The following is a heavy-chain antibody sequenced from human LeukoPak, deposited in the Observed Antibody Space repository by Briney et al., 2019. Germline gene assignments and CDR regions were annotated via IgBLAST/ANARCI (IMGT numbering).Heavy chain of an antibody. Sequence: GGSLRLSCAASGFTFSSYAMHWVRQAPGKGLEWVAVISYDGSNKYYADSVRGRFTISRDNSKNTLYLQMNSLRAEDTAVYYCAKDRRYYDSSGLTWGQGTLVTVSS. V-gene: IGHV3-30-3*01. CDR1: GFTFSSYA. CDR2: ISYDGSNK. CDR3: AKDRRYYDSSGLT. J-gene: IGHJ4*02. D-gene: IGHD3-22*01.